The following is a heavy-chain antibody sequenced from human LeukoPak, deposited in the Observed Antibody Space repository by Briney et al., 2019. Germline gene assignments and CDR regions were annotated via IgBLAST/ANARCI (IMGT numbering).Heavy chain of an antibody. CDR3: ARHPARVLRFLEWSLYYMDV. CDR2: IYYSGST. Sequence: TPSETLSLTCTVSGGSISSSSYYWGWIRQPPGKGLEWIGSIYYSGSTYYNPPLKSRVTISVDTSKNQFSLKLSSVTAADTAVYYCARHPARVLRFLEWSLYYMDVWGKGTTVTVSS. V-gene: IGHV4-39*01. CDR1: GGSISSSSYY. J-gene: IGHJ6*03. D-gene: IGHD3-3*01.